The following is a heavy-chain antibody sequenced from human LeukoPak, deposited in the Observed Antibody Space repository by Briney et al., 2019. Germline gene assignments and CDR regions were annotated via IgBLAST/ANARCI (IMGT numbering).Heavy chain of an antibody. D-gene: IGHD3-22*01. CDR2: INEDGSEK. CDR3: AKGLLFLDAFDI. Sequence: GGSLRLSCAASGFSLSSYWMTWVRQAPGKGLEWVVNINEDGSEKYYVDSVKGRFTISRDNSKNTLYLQMNSLRAEDTAVYYCAKGLLFLDAFDIWGQGTMVTVSS. V-gene: IGHV3-7*01. J-gene: IGHJ3*02. CDR1: GFSLSSYW.